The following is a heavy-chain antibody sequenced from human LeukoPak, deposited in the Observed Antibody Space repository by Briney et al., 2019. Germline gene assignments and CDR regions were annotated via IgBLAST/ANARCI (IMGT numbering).Heavy chain of an antibody. J-gene: IGHJ3*02. Sequence: PGGSLRLSCAASGLTFSSYAMSWVRQAPGKGLEWVSAISGSGGSTYYADSVKGRFTISRDNSKNTLYLQMNSLRAEDTAVYYCAKRRMQSDAFDIWGQGTMVTVSS. CDR3: AKRRMQSDAFDI. V-gene: IGHV3-23*01. CDR2: ISGSGGST. CDR1: GLTFSSYA.